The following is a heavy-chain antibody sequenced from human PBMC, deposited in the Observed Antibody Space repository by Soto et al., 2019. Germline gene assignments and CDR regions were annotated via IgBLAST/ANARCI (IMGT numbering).Heavy chain of an antibody. CDR3: ARDKDRQQLGGNYYYILDV. CDR2: VMPVFATP. D-gene: IGHD3-3*02. CDR1: GGTFSTSA. J-gene: IGHJ6*02. V-gene: IGHV1-69*12. Sequence: QVQLVQSGAEVKKPGSSVKVSCKASGGTFSTSAISWVRQAPGQGLEWVGGVMPVFATPDYAQNFQGRVTITADEATTTAYLELTSLRTDDTAVYYCARDKDRQQLGGNYYYILDVWGQGTASTVSS.